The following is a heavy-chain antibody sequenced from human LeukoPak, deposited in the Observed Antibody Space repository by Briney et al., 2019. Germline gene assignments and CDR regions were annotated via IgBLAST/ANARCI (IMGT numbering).Heavy chain of an antibody. CDR2: ISSSGSTI. J-gene: IGHJ4*02. V-gene: IGHV3-48*03. Sequence: GGSLRLSCAASGFTFSSYEMNWVRQAPGKGLEWVSYISSSGSTIYYADSVKGRFTISRDNAKNSLYLQMNSLRAEDTAVYYCARTPEQWLVRYFDYWGQGTLVTVSS. CDR3: ARTPEQWLVRYFDY. D-gene: IGHD6-19*01. CDR1: GFTFSSYE.